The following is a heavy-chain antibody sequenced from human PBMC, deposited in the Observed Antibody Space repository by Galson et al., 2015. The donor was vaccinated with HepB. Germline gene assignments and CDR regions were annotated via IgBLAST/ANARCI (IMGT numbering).Heavy chain of an antibody. Sequence: SVKVSCKASGFTFTSSAVQWVRQARGQRLEWIGWIVVGSGNTNYAQKFQERVTITRDMSTSTAYMELSSLRSEDTAVYYCAAVHCSGGSCPSFEYPWGQGTLVTVSS. CDR3: AAVHCSGGSCPSFEYP. V-gene: IGHV1-58*01. D-gene: IGHD2-15*01. CDR1: GFTFTSSA. J-gene: IGHJ5*02. CDR2: IVVGSGNT.